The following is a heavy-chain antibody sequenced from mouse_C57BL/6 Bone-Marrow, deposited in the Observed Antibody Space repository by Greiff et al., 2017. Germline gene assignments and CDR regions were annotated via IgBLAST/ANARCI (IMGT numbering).Heavy chain of an antibody. Sequence: VQLQQSGAELARPGASVKLSCKASGYTFTSYGISWVKQRTGQGLEWIGEIYPRSGNTYYNEKFKGTATLTADKSSGTAYMELRSLASEDAAGYCWAKGDWPFGYWGQGTLVTVSA. D-gene: IGHD3-3*01. CDR1: GYTFTSYG. J-gene: IGHJ3*01. V-gene: IGHV1-81*01. CDR3: AKGDWPFGY. CDR2: IYPRSGNT.